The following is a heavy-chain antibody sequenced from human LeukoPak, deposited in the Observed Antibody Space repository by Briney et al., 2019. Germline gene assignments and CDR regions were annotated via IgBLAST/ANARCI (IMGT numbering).Heavy chain of an antibody. CDR1: GFTFSSYT. V-gene: IGHV3-30*18. CDR2: ISYDGSNK. J-gene: IGHJ4*02. D-gene: IGHD5-18*01. Sequence: GGSLRLSCAASGFTFSSYTMNWVRQAPGKGLEWVAVISYDGSNKYYADSVKGRFTISRDNSKNTLYLQMNSLRAEDTAVYYCAKDRLQTWIQLWYFDYWGQGTLVTVSS. CDR3: AKDRLQTWIQLWYFDY.